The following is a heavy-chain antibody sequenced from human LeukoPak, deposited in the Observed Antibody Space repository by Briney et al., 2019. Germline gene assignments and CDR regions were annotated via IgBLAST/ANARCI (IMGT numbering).Heavy chain of an antibody. CDR3: ARDSPEIAAADSFDY. Sequence: SETLSLTCTVSGGSISSYYWSWIRQPAGKGLEWIGRIYTSGSTNYNPSLKSRVTMSVDTSKNQFSLKLSSVTAADTAVYYCARDSPEIAAADSFDYWGQGTLVTVSS. CDR2: IYTSGST. V-gene: IGHV4-4*07. CDR1: GGSISSYY. J-gene: IGHJ4*02. D-gene: IGHD6-13*01.